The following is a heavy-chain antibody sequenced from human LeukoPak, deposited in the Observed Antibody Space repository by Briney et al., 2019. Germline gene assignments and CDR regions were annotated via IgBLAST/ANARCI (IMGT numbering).Heavy chain of an antibody. CDR3: AKLQYYGSGIDYYYYMDV. CDR1: GFTFSSYG. D-gene: IGHD3-10*01. Sequence: PGGSLRLSCAASGFTFSSYGMHWVRQAPGKGLEWVAFIRYDGSNKYYADSVKGRFTISRDNSKNALYLQMNSLRAEDTAVYYCAKLQYYGSGIDYYYYMDVWGKGTTVTISS. CDR2: IRYDGSNK. V-gene: IGHV3-30*02. J-gene: IGHJ6*03.